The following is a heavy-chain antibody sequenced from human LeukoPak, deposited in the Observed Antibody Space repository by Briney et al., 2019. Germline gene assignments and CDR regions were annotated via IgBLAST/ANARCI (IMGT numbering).Heavy chain of an antibody. CDR2: ISGSGGST. Sequence: GGSLRLSCAASGFTFSSYAMSWVRQAPGKGLEWVSAISGSGGSTYYADSVKGRFTISRDNSKNTLYLQMNSLRAEDTAVYYCARADSSGYYFHAFDIWGQGTMVTVSS. V-gene: IGHV3-23*01. CDR3: ARADSSGYYFHAFDI. CDR1: GFTFSSYA. J-gene: IGHJ3*02. D-gene: IGHD3-22*01.